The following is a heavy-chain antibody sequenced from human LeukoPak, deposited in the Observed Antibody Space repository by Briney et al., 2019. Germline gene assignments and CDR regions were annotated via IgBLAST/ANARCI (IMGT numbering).Heavy chain of an antibody. CDR2: ISAYNGNT. CDR3: ARDYQDYYDSSGYSSFDR. D-gene: IGHD3-22*01. Sequence: GASVKVSCKASGYTFTSYGISWVRQAPGQGLEWMGWISAYNGNTNYAQTLQGRVTVTTDTSTSTAYMELRSLRSDDTAVYYCARDYQDYYDSSGYSSFDRWGEGTLVSVCS. CDR1: GYTFTSYG. J-gene: IGHJ5*02. V-gene: IGHV1-18*01.